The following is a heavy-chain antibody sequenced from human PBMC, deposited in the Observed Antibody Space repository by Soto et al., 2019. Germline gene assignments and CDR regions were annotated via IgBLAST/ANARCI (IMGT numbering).Heavy chain of an antibody. D-gene: IGHD3-16*02. CDR1: GGSFSGYY. J-gene: IGHJ4*01. CDR2: INHIGST. CDR3: ARGPYDYVWGSYRSYFDY. V-gene: IGHV4-34*01. Sequence: SETLSLTCAVYGGSFSGYYRSWIRQRPGKGLEWIGEINHIGSTNFNPSLKSRVTTSVDTAKNQVALKLSSVTAADTAVYYCARGPYDYVWGSYRSYFDYWGHGTLVTVSS.